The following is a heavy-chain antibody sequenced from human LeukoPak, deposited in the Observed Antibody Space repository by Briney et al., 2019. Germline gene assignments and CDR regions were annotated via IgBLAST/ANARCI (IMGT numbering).Heavy chain of an antibody. CDR2: MNNDGSGT. D-gene: IGHD2-21*01. CDR1: GLTLSNYW. J-gene: IGHJ2*01. Sequence: HTGGPLRLSCAASGLTLSNYWMHWVRQAPGKGLVWVSRMNNDGSGTTYADSVRGRFTISRDNAKNTLYLQMNSLRVEDTAVYFCAREIMVSREWYFDLWGRGTLVTVAS. CDR3: AREIMVSREWYFDL. V-gene: IGHV3-74*01.